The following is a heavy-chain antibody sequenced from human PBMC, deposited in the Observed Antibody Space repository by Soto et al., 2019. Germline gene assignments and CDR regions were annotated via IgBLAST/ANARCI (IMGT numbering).Heavy chain of an antibody. Sequence: GASVKVSCKASGYMFTSYGISWVRQAPGEGLEWMGWISAYNGNTNYAQKLQGRVTMTTDTSTSTAYMELRSLRSDDTAVYYCARGYDFWSGYPLDYWGQGTLVTVSS. D-gene: IGHD3-3*01. CDR2: ISAYNGNT. CDR1: GYMFTSYG. V-gene: IGHV1-18*01. CDR3: ARGYDFWSGYPLDY. J-gene: IGHJ4*02.